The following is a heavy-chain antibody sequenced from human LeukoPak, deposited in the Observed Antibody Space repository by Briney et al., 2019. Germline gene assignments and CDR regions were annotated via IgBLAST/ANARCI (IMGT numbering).Heavy chain of an antibody. Sequence: GGSLRLSCAASGFTFSSYEMNWVRQAAGKGLEWGSYISSSGSTIYYADSVKGRFTISRDNAKNSLYLQMNSLRAEDTALYYCARGKYPDNDDYMDVWGKGTTVIVSS. J-gene: IGHJ6*03. CDR2: ISSSGSTI. D-gene: IGHD1-1*01. CDR1: GFTFSSYE. V-gene: IGHV3-48*03. CDR3: ARGKYPDNDDYMDV.